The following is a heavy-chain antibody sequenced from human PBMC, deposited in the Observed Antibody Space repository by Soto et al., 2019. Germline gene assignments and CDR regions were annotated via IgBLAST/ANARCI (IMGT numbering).Heavy chain of an antibody. V-gene: IGHV3-73*01. CDR3: TRNVIVGATDWFDP. Sequence: GSLLLACSASGFTFSASPIHWVRQASGKGLEWVGRIKTNSNNYATAYAASVRGRFTISRDDSKNTAYLQLNSLKTDDTAVYYCTRNVIVGATDWFDPWGQGTLVTVSS. CDR2: IKTNSNNYAT. CDR1: GFTFSASP. J-gene: IGHJ5*02. D-gene: IGHD1-26*01.